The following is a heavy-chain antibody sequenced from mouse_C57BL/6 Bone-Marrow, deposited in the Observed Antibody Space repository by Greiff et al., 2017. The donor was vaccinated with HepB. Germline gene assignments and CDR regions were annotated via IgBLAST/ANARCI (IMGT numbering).Heavy chain of an antibody. CDR1: GFNIKNPY. V-gene: IGHV14-3*01. J-gene: IGHJ4*01. D-gene: IGHD1-1*01. CDR2: IDPANGNT. CDR3: DYYGSSYGYYAMDY. Sequence: VQLQQSVAELVRPGASVKLSCTASGFNIKNPYMHWVKQRPEQGLEWIGRIDPANGNTKYAPKFQGKATITADTSSNTAYLQLSSLTSEDNAIYYCDYYGSSYGYYAMDYWGQGTSVTVSS.